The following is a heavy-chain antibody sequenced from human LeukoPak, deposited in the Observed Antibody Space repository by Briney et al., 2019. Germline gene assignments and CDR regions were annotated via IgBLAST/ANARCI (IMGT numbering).Heavy chain of an antibody. Sequence: GGSLRLSCAASGFTFTSFGVHWVRQPPGKGLQWVAFIRYDGTITYYSDSVKGRFTISRDNAKNSLYLQMNSLRAEDTAVYYCAITADYYDSSGPPQGFDPWGQGTLVTVSS. D-gene: IGHD3-22*01. J-gene: IGHJ5*02. V-gene: IGHV3-30*02. CDR1: GFTFTSFG. CDR3: AITADYYDSSGPPQGFDP. CDR2: IRYDGTIT.